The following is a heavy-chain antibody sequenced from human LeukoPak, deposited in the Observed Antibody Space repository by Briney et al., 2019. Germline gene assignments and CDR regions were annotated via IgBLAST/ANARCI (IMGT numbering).Heavy chain of an antibody. V-gene: IGHV3-23*01. J-gene: IGHJ4*02. CDR3: AKDRPNYYGSNGHYYRRDGDY. Sequence: GGSLRLSCAASGFTFSIYAMSWVRQAPGKGLQWVSSITSSGDGTYYADSVKGRFTISRDNSENMLYLQMNSLRVEDTAVYFCAKDRPNYYGSNGHYYRRDGDYWGRGTLVTVSS. D-gene: IGHD3-22*01. CDR1: GFTFSIYA. CDR2: ITSSGDGT.